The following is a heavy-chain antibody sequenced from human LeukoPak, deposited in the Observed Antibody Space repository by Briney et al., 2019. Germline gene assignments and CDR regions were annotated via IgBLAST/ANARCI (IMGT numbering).Heavy chain of an antibody. D-gene: IGHD4-17*01. Sequence: PSQTLALTYTVCGRSISSYYWSGIRHPPRKGLEGIGYNYYSGSTNYNPCRNSRVTIAVDTSKNQFSLKLSSEPAADTAVYYCARQYYGDYADYCGQGTLVTVSS. CDR2: NYYSGST. CDR3: ARQYYGDYADY. V-gene: IGHV4-59*08. J-gene: IGHJ4*02. CDR1: GRSISSYY.